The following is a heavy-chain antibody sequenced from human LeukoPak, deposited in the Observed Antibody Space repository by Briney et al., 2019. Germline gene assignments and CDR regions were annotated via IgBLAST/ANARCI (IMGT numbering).Heavy chain of an antibody. CDR3: ARGIVPGWSGPTHY. J-gene: IGHJ4*02. D-gene: IGHD3-3*01. CDR1: RGTFSSYA. CDR2: IIPIFGTA. V-gene: IGHV1-69*05. Sequence: SVKVSCKASRGTFSSYAISWVRQAPGQGLEWVGGIIPIFGTANYAQKFQGRVTITTDESTSTAYMELSSLRSEDTAVYYCARGIVPGWSGPTHYWGQGTLVTFSS.